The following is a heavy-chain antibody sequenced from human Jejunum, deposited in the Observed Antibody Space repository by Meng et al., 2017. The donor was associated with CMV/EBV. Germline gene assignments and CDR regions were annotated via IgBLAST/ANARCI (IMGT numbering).Heavy chain of an antibody. CDR3: GRDSMKGGGFDC. CDR2: IKNKANSYIT. V-gene: IGHV3-72*01. D-gene: IGHD3-10*01. J-gene: IGHJ4*02. Sequence: ASGCAFSDHPMDWVRQAPGKGLEWVGRIKNKANSYITEYAASVRGRFTISRDDSKNSLYLQMNSLKTEDTAVYYCGRDSMKGGGFDCWGQGILVTVSS. CDR1: GCAFSDHP.